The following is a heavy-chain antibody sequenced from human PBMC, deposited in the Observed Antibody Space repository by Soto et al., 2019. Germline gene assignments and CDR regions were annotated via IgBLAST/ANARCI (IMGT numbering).Heavy chain of an antibody. Sequence: GGSLRLSCAASAFMFNIYAMTWFRQAPGKGLEWVSTISGSGGSTYYADSVKGRFTISRDSSKNTLSLQMNSLRAEDTAVYYCAKSRGNYYYYGMDVWGQGTTVTVSS. CDR2: ISGSGGST. V-gene: IGHV3-23*01. J-gene: IGHJ6*02. CDR3: AKSRGNYYYYGMDV. CDR1: AFMFNIYA.